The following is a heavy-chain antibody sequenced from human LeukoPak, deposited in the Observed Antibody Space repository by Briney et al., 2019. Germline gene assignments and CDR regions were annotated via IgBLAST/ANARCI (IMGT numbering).Heavy chain of an antibody. J-gene: IGHJ4*02. CDR3: ARDRKLVRVYLDY. CDR1: GFTFSNFW. Sequence: GGSLRLSCAASGFTFSNFWMSWVRQAPGKGLEWVANIKQDGSEKYYVDSVKGRFTISRDNAKNSLYLQMNSLRAEDTAVYYCARDRKLVRVYLDYWGQGTLVTVSS. V-gene: IGHV3-7*03. D-gene: IGHD1-1*01. CDR2: IKQDGSEK.